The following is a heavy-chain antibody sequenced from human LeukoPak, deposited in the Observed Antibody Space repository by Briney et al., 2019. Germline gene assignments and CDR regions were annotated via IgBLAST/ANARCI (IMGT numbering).Heavy chain of an antibody. CDR2: IIPIFGTA. CDR1: VGTFISYA. V-gene: IGHV1-69*06. Sequence: GTSVKVSCKASVGTFISYAISWVRQAPGQGLEWMGEIIPIFGTANYAQKFQGRVTITADKSTSTAYMELSSLRSEATAVYDCARDGRNADYGDVSFDYWGQGTLVTVSS. J-gene: IGHJ4*02. D-gene: IGHD4-17*01. CDR3: ARDGRNADYGDVSFDY.